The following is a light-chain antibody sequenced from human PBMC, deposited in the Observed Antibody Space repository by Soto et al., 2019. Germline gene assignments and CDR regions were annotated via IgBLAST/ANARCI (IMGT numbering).Light chain of an antibody. CDR2: RNN. J-gene: IGLJ2*01. Sequence: QAVVTQPPSASGTPGQRVTISCSGSSSNIGSNYVYWYQQLPGTAPELLIYRNNQRPSGVPDRFSGSKSGTSASLAISGLRSEDEADYYCAAWDDSLSAVVFGGGTKLTVL. CDR1: SSNIGSNY. V-gene: IGLV1-47*01. CDR3: AAWDDSLSAVV.